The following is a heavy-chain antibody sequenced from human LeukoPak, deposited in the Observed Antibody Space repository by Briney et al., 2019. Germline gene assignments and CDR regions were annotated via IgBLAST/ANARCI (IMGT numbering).Heavy chain of an antibody. CDR1: GITFSSYA. CDR3: AREGYSYGTRYYYYMDV. D-gene: IGHD5-18*01. J-gene: IGHJ6*03. CDR2: ISYDGSNK. V-gene: IGHV3-30*04. Sequence: GGSLRLSCAASGITFSSYAMHWVRQAPGKGLEWVAVISYDGSNKYYADSVKGRFTISRDNSKNTLYLQMNSLRAEDTAVYYCAREGYSYGTRYYYYMDVWGKGTTVTVSS.